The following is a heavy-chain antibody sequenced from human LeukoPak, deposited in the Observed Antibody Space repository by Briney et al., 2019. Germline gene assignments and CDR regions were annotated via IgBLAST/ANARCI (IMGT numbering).Heavy chain of an antibody. V-gene: IGHV4-59*08. CDR1: GGSISSYY. CDR2: IYYSGST. Sequence: SETLSLTCTVSGGSISSYYWSWIRQPPGKGLEWIGYIYYSGSTNYNPSLKSRVTIPVDTSKNQFSLKLSSVTAADTAVYYCARLGYYDILTGYLPDRWFDPWGQGTLVTVSS. D-gene: IGHD3-9*01. J-gene: IGHJ5*02. CDR3: ARLGYYDILTGYLPDRWFDP.